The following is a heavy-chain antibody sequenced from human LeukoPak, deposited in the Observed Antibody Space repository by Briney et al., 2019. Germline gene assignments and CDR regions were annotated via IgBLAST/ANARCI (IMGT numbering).Heavy chain of an antibody. CDR1: GGTFSSYA. CDR2: IIPIFGTA. D-gene: IGHD3-22*01. CDR3: AKGSMGHSRVVADDAFDI. V-gene: IGHV1-69*06. J-gene: IGHJ3*02. Sequence: SVTVSCKASGGTFSSYAISWVRQAPGQGLEWMGGIIPIFGTANYAQKFQGRVTITADKSTSTAYMELSSLRAEDMALYYCAKGSMGHSRVVADDAFDIWGQGTMVTVSS.